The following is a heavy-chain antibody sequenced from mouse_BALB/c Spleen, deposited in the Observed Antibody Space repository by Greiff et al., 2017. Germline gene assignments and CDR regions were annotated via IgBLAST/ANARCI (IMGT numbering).Heavy chain of an antibody. J-gene: IGHJ4*01. D-gene: IGHD2-14*01. CDR1: GFTFTDYY. V-gene: IGHV7-3*02. CDR2: IRNKANGYTT. Sequence: EVKLMESGGGLVQPGGSLRLSCATSGFTFTDYYMSWVRQPPGKALEWLGFIRNKANGYTTEYSASVKGRFTISRDNSQSILYLQMNTLRAEDSATYYCASYYRYLYAMDYWGQGTSVTVSS. CDR3: ASYYRYLYAMDY.